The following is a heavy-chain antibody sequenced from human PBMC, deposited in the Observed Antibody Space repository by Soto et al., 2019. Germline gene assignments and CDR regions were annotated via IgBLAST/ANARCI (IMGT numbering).Heavy chain of an antibody. V-gene: IGHV4-59*01. CDR3: ERPIHKWIYVFDY. CDR2: VYYTGST. D-gene: IGHD5-12*01. J-gene: IGHJ4*02. Sequence: SETLSLTCTVSGGSISSYYWSWIRQSPGKGLEWIGYVYYTGSTNYNSSLKSRVTISLDTSKNQFSLKLSSVTAADTAVYYCERPIHKWIYVFDYWGQGTLVTVSS. CDR1: GGSISSYY.